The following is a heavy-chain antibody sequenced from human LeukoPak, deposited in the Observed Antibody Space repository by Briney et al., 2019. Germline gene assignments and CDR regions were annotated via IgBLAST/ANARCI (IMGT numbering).Heavy chain of an antibody. CDR1: GFTFGDYA. D-gene: IGHD3-22*01. CDR3: AKGGRYDSGGPKSV. V-gene: IGHV3-23*01. CDR2: IGGRNTPT. J-gene: IGHJ3*01. Sequence: PGGSLRLSCEASGFTFGDYAMIWFRQDPGKGLEWVSSIGGRNTPTYYADSVKGRFTISRDNSKNTLYLQMNSLRAEDTAVYYCAKGGRYDSGGPKSVWGQGTMVTVSS.